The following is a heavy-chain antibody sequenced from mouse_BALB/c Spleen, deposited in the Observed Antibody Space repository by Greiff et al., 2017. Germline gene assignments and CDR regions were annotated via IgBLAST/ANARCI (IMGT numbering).Heavy chain of an antibody. J-gene: IGHJ4*01. Sequence: EVQLQQSGPSLVKPSQSLSLSCSVTGVSITSGYWTWIRKFPGNKLEYMGYISYSGSTYYNPSLKSRISITRDTSKNQYYLQLNSVTTEDTATYYCARRGDTTVVADAMDYWGQGTSVTVSS. V-gene: IGHV3-8*02. CDR3: ARRGDTTVVADAMDY. CDR2: ISYSGST. CDR1: GVSITSGY. D-gene: IGHD1-1*01.